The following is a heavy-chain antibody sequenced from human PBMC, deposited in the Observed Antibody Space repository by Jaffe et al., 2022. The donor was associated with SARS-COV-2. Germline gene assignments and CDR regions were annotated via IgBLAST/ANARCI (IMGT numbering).Heavy chain of an antibody. CDR3: ARDSPAAAGTGYYYYYMDV. V-gene: IGHV4-59*01. J-gene: IGHJ6*03. CDR2: IYYSGST. CDR1: GGSISSYY. D-gene: IGHD6-13*01. Sequence: QVQLQESGPGLVKPSETLSLTCTVSGGSISSYYWSWIRQPPGKGLEWIGYIYYSGSTNYNPSLKSRVTISVDTSKNQFSLKLSSVTAADTAVYYCARDSPAAAGTGYYYYYMDVWGKGTTVTVSS.